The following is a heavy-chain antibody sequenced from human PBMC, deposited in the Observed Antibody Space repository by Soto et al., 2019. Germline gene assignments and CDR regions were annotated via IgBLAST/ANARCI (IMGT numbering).Heavy chain of an antibody. V-gene: IGHV3-33*01. Sequence: QVQLVESGGGVVQPGRSLRLSCAASGFSINTYGFHWVRQAPSKGLEWVAVIWSDGNNKYYADSVKGRFTISRDSSGNTLYLQMNSLRAEDTAVYYSARIQVDTIMALDSWGQGTLVTVSS. D-gene: IGHD5-18*01. CDR1: GFSINTYG. CDR3: ARIQVDTIMALDS. CDR2: IWSDGNNK. J-gene: IGHJ4*02.